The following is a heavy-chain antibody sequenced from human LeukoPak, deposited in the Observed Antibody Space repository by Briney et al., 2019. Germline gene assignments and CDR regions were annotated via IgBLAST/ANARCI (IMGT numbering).Heavy chain of an antibody. Sequence: SVKVSCKASGGTFSSYAISWVRQAPGQGLEWMGGITPIFGTANYAQKFQGRVTITADKSTSTAYMELSSLRSEDTAVYYCASSARYCGGDCYSYYFDYWGQGTLVTVSS. D-gene: IGHD2-21*02. V-gene: IGHV1-69*06. CDR1: GGTFSSYA. J-gene: IGHJ4*02. CDR2: ITPIFGTA. CDR3: ASSARYCGGDCYSYYFDY.